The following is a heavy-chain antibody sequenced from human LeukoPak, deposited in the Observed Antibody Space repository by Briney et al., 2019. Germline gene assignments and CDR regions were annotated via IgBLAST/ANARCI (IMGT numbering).Heavy chain of an antibody. Sequence: SETLSLTCAVYGGSFSGYYWSWIRQPPGKGLEWIGEINHSGSTNYNPSLKSRVTISVDTSKNQFSLKLSSVTAADTAVYYCARDTDYGDYSDYWGQGTLVTVSS. J-gene: IGHJ4*02. V-gene: IGHV4-34*01. CDR2: INHSGST. CDR3: ARDTDYGDYSDY. CDR1: GGSFSGYY. D-gene: IGHD4-17*01.